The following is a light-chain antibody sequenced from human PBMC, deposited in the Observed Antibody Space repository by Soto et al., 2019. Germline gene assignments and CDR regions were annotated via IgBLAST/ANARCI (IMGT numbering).Light chain of an antibody. J-gene: IGKJ1*01. Sequence: DIQMTQSPSTLSASVGDRVTITCRASQSISSWLAWDQQKPGKAPKLLIYKASSLESGVPSRFSGSGAGTEFTLTISSLQPDDFATYYRQQYNSYWTFGQGTKVEIK. CDR3: QQYNSYWT. CDR1: QSISSW. CDR2: KAS. V-gene: IGKV1-5*03.